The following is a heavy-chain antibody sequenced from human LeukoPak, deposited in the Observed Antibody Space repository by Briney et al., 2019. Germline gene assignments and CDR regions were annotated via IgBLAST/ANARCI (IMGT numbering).Heavy chain of an antibody. J-gene: IGHJ5*02. D-gene: IGHD6-19*01. V-gene: IGHV1-18*01. CDR1: GGTFSSYA. CDR3: ARVMGSKRYSSGNWFDP. CDR2: ISAYNGNT. Sequence: ASVKVSCKASGGTFSSYAISWVRQAPGQGLEWMGWISAYNGNTNYAQKLQGRVTMTTDTSTSTAYMELRSLRSDDTAVYYCARVMGSKRYSSGNWFDPWGQGTLVTVSS.